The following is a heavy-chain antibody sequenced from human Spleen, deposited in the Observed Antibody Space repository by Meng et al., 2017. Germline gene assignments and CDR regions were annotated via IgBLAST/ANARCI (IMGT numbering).Heavy chain of an antibody. J-gene: IGHJ2*01. CDR3: AKSFFQRAVTQNWYFDL. V-gene: IGHV3-23*01. CDR1: GFTFSSYA. D-gene: IGHD4-17*01. CDR2: ISGSGGST. Sequence: GESLKISCAASGFTFSSYAMSWVRQAPGKGLEWVSAISGSGGSTYYADSVKGRFTISRDNSKNTLYLQMNSLRAEDTAVYYCAKSFFQRAVTQNWYFDLWGRGTLVTVSS.